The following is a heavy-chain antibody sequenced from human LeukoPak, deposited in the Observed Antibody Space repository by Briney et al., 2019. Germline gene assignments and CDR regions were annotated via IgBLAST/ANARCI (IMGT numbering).Heavy chain of an antibody. J-gene: IGHJ6*03. CDR1: GFTVSSNY. D-gene: IGHD2-8*02. V-gene: IGHV3-53*01. Sequence: PGGSLRLSCAASGFTVSSNYMSWVRQAPGKGLEWVSVIYGGGSTYYADSVRGRFTISRDNSKNTLFLQMNGLRAEDTAVYYCARGTDSYYYYMDVWGRGTTVTVSS. CDR2: IYGGGST. CDR3: ARGTDSYYYYMDV.